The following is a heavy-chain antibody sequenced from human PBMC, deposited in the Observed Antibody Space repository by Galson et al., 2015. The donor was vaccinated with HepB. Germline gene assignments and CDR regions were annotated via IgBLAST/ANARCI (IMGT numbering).Heavy chain of an antibody. CDR2: ISGSGGTT. Sequence: SLRLSCAASGFTFSSYAMSWVRQAPGKGLRWVASISGSGGTTYYAHSVKGRFTISRDKSKNTLFLQMSSLRAEDTALYYCVKSPPMITFGEVLVAKGSFDFWGQGTLVTVSS. D-gene: IGHD3-16*02. CDR3: VKSPPMITFGEVLVAKGSFDF. V-gene: IGHV3-23*01. J-gene: IGHJ4*02. CDR1: GFTFSSYA.